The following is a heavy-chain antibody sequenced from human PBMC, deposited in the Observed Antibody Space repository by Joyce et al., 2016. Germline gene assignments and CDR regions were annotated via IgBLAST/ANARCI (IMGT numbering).Heavy chain of an antibody. V-gene: IGHV3-30*18. Sequence: QVQLVESGGGVVQPGRSLRLSCTASGLTLSNYGVHWVRQAPGKGLGWVEVISYDGVDKYYSDSVKGRFTISRDNSRDTLFLEMNSLRAEDTAVYYCAKILTAGYSSGWFLDYWGQGTLVTVSS. CDR2: ISYDGVDK. J-gene: IGHJ4*02. D-gene: IGHD6-25*01. CDR3: AKILTAGYSSGWFLDY. CDR1: GLTLSNYG.